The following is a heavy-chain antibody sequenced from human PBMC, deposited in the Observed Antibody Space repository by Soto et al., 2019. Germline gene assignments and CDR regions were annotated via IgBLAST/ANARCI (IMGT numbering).Heavy chain of an antibody. J-gene: IGHJ6*02. D-gene: IGHD6-19*01. CDR2: ISAYNGNT. Sequence: ASVKVSCKASGYTFTSYGISWVRQAPGQGLEWMGCISAYNGNTNYAQKLQGRVTMNTDAYTSTAYMELRSLRSDDTAVYYCARWRVDGTDYGMDVLGQGTTVTGSS. CDR3: ARWRVDGTDYGMDV. CDR1: GYTFTSYG. V-gene: IGHV1-18*01.